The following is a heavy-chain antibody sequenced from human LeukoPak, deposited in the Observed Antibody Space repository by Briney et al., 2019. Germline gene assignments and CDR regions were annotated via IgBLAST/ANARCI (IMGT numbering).Heavy chain of an antibody. CDR2: IYYSGST. D-gene: IGHD3-16*01. Sequence: SQTLSLTCTVSGGSISSGDYYWSWNRQPPGRGLEWNGYIYYSGSTYYNPSLKSRVTISVDTSKNQFSLKLSSVTAADTAVYYCARAKTNTVMITYYYYMDVWGKGTTVTVSS. J-gene: IGHJ6*03. V-gene: IGHV4-30-4*01. CDR3: ARAKTNTVMITYYYYMDV. CDR1: GGSISSGDYY.